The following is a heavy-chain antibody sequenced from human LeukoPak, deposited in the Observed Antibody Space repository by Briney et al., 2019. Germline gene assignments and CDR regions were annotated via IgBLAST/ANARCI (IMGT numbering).Heavy chain of an antibody. D-gene: IGHD2-21*01. Sequence: SETLSLTCTVSGGSIVRYYWSWIRQPPGKGLEWIGYVYYGGSTNYNPSLKSRVTISLDTSKNQFSLKLGSATAADTSVNHHTRSPAVGRAPGPGQPRVIGSDGLDVWGQGTTVIVSS. V-gene: IGHV4-59*08. CDR3: TRSPAVGRAPGPGQPRVIGSDGLDV. CDR1: GGSIVRYY. J-gene: IGHJ6*02. CDR2: VYYGGST.